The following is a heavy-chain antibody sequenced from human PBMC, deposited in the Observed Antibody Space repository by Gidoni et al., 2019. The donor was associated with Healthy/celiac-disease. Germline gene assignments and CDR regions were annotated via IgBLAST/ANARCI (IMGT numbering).Heavy chain of an antibody. D-gene: IGHD4-17*01. Sequence: EVQLLESGGGLVQPGGSLRLSCAASGFTFSSYAMSWVRRAPGKGLEWVSASSGSGGSTYYADSGKGRFTISRDNSKNTLYLQMNSLRAEETAVYYCANREYGDHVDYWGQGTLVTVSS. CDR2: SSGSGGST. CDR3: ANREYGDHVDY. J-gene: IGHJ4*02. V-gene: IGHV3-23*01. CDR1: GFTFSSYA.